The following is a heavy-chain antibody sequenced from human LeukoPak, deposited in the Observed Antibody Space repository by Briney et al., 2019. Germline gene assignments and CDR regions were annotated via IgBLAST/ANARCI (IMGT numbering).Heavy chain of an antibody. CDR2: IYYSGNT. D-gene: IGHD3-22*01. CDR3: ARDRDSRALRDFDF. V-gene: IGHV4-59*01. CDR1: GGSINSYY. Sequence: SETLSLTCTVSGGSINSYYGSWIRQPPGKGLEWIGYIYYSGNTNYNPSLKSRVFISIDTSKNQLSLQLSSVTAADTAVYYCARDRDSRALRDFDFWGRGTLVTVSA. J-gene: IGHJ2*01.